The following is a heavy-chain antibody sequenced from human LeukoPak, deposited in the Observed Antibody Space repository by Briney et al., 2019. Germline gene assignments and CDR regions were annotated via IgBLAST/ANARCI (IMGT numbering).Heavy chain of an antibody. CDR3: ARRSSGRPVDY. D-gene: IGHD3-3*01. V-gene: IGHV4-39*07. Sequence: WVRQAPGKGLEWIGSTYYDGSTYYNPSLKSRVTISRDTSKDQFSLRLSSVTAADTAVYYCARRSSGRPVDYWGQGTLVTVSS. J-gene: IGHJ4*02. CDR2: TYYDGST.